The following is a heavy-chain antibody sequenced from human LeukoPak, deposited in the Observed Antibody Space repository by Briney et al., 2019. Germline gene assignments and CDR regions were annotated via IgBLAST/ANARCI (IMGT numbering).Heavy chain of an antibody. CDR3: ARGTSLRSGYSSARIDY. CDR2: INPNSGGT. J-gene: IGHJ4*02. V-gene: IGHV1-2*02. Sequence: GASVKGSCKASGYTFTGYYMHWVRQAPGQGLEWMGWINPNSGGTNYAQKFQGRVTMTRDTSISTAYMELSRLRSDDTAVYYCARGTSLRSGYSSARIDYWGQGTLVTVSS. CDR1: GYTFTGYY. D-gene: IGHD3-22*01.